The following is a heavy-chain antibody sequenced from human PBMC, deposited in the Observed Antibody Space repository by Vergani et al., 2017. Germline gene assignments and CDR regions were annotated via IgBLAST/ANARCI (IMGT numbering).Heavy chain of an antibody. CDR1: GASVNSYY. CDR2: VSFRGDT. J-gene: IGHJ4*02. D-gene: IGHD3-10*01. V-gene: IGHV4-59*02. Sequence: QVKLQESGPGLVKPSETLSLTCTVSGASVNSYYWSWIRQPPGKGLEWMGYVSFRGDTLYDASVKGRMTISLDPSSNQFSLSLTSVTAADTAVDYCARSRIYYGAGSPDYWGQGTLVTVSS. CDR3: ARSRIYYGAGSPDY.